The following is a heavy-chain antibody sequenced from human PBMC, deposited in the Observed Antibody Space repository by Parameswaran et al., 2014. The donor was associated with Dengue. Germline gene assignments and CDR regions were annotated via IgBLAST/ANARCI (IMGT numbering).Heavy chain of an antibody. CDR2: ISWNSVKI. J-gene: IGHJ4*02. D-gene: IGHD2-21*01. V-gene: IGHV3-9*01. Sequence: VRQAPGKGLEWVSGISWNSVKIGYADSVKGRFTISRDNAKNSLYLQMNNLRVEDTALYFCAKISYGYSVDYWGQGTLVTVSS. CDR3: AKISYGYSVDY.